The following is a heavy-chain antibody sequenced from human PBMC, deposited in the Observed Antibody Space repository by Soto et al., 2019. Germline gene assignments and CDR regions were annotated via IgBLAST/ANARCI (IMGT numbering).Heavy chain of an antibody. CDR1: GVSLTSGTYY. J-gene: IGHJ4*02. CDR2: IFYSGST. V-gene: IGHV4-31*03. CDR3: ASTEDFFDY. Sequence: SETLSLTCTVSGVSLTSGTYYWSWIRQHPGKGLEWIGYIFYSGSTDYNPSLKSRVNISVDTSKNQFSLKLSSVTAADTAVYYCASTEDFFDYWGQGTLVTVSS.